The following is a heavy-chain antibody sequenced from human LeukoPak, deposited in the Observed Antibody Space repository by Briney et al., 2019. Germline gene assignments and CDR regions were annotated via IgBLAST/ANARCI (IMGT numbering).Heavy chain of an antibody. CDR3: AREQRGMRYFSY. CDR2: IYYSGST. Sequence: PSETLSLTCTVSAGSISSYYWSWIRQPPGKGLEWIGYIYYSGSTNYNPSLKSRVTISVDTSKNQFSLKLSSVTAADTAVYYCAREQRGMRYFSYWGQGTLVTVSS. CDR1: AGSISSYY. V-gene: IGHV4-59*01. J-gene: IGHJ4*02. D-gene: IGHD3-9*01.